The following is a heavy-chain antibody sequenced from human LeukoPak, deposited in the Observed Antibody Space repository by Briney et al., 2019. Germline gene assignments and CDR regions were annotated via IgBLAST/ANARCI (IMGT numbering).Heavy chain of an antibody. J-gene: IGHJ4*02. CDR2: IYTSGST. D-gene: IGHD2-21*01. V-gene: IGHV4-61*02. CDR1: GGSISSGSYY. Sequence: SETLSLTCTVSGGSISSGSYYWSWIRQPAGEGLEWIGRIYTSGSTNYNPSLKSRVTISGDTSRNQFTLNLSSVTAADTAVYYCARSHIVVVFDYWGQGTLVTVSS. CDR3: ARSHIVVVFDY.